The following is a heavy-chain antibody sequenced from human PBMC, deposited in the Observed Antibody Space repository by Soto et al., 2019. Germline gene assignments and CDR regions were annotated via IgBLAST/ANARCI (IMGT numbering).Heavy chain of an antibody. J-gene: IGHJ5*02. CDR1: GGSITDYS. CDR3: ARDQGVVVTADNWFDP. Sequence: SETLSLTCTVSGGSITDYSWVWIRQPAGKGLEWIGRIFSSGSTNYNPSLKGRITMSLDTSKNQFSLKLNSVTATDTAVYFCARDQGVVVTADNWFDPWGQGILVTVSS. CDR2: IFSSGST. D-gene: IGHD2-21*02. V-gene: IGHV4-4*07.